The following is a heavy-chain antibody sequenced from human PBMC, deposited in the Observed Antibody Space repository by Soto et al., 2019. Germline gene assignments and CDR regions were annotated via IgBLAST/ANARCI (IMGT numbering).Heavy chain of an antibody. V-gene: IGHV3-21*01. J-gene: IGHJ5*02. CDR1: GFTFSSFA. D-gene: IGHD3-10*01. Sequence: GGSLGLSCAASGFTFSSFAMSWVRQAPGKGLQWVSSISSSSSHIYYADSVKGRFTVSRDNAKKSLYLEMDGLRDEDTAVYYCTREIAGSDPWGHGTLVTVSS. CDR2: ISSSSSHI. CDR3: TREIAGSDP.